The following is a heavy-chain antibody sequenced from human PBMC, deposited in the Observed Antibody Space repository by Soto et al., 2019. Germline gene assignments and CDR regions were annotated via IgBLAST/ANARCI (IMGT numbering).Heavy chain of an antibody. CDR3: TTDSYITSIIVRFDY. CDR1: GFTLSNAW. CDR2: VKSKNDGGTT. V-gene: IGHV3-15*07. D-gene: IGHD3-22*01. Sequence: GSMRLSCAASGFTLSNAWINLVLQAPGKGLEWFGRVKSKNDGGTTDFAAPVKGRFAISRDDSKNMVYLEMNSLQTEDTSIYYCTTDSYITSIIVRFDYWGHGTLVTVSS. J-gene: IGHJ4*01.